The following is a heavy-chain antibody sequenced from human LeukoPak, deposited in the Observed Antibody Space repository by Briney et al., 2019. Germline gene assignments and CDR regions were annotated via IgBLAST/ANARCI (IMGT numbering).Heavy chain of an antibody. J-gene: IGHJ5*02. V-gene: IGHV1-46*01. D-gene: IGHD3-10*01. CDR2: IIPSGGST. Sequence: GASVSVSFKAFGYTFTINYMHWVRQAPGQGPEWMGVIIPSGGSTTYAQKFQGRVTLTRDTSISTAYMELSRLRSDDTAVYYCARANMVRGVGSFFDRNWFDPWGQGTLVTVSS. CDR3: ARANMVRGVGSFFDRNWFDP. CDR1: GYTFTINY.